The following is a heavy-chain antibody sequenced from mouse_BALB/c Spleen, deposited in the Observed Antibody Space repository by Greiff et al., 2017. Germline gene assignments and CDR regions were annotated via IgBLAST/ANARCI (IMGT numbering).Heavy chain of an antibody. CDR3: ARYTTVVAEYFDV. J-gene: IGHJ1*01. CDR2: ISYSGST. V-gene: IGHV3-8*02. Sequence: EVQLQQSGPSLVKPSQTLSLTCSVTGDSITSGYWNWIRKFPGNKLEYMGYISYSGSTYYNPSLKSRISITRDTSKNQYYLQLNSVTTEDTATYYCARYTTVVAEYFDVWGAGTTVTVSS. CDR1: GDSITSGY. D-gene: IGHD1-1*01.